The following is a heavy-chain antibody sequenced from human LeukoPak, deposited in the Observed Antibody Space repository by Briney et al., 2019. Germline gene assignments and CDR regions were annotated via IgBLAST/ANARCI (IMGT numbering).Heavy chain of an antibody. D-gene: IGHD3-10*01. CDR1: GYTFTGYY. Sequence: ASVKVSCKASGYTFTGYYMHWVRQAPGQGLEWMGWINPNSGGTNYAQKFQGRVTMTRDTSISTVYMELSRLRSDDTAVYYCAGKAYGSGSYAYFDYWGQGTLVTVSS. CDR2: INPNSGGT. V-gene: IGHV1-2*02. CDR3: AGKAYGSGSYAYFDY. J-gene: IGHJ4*02.